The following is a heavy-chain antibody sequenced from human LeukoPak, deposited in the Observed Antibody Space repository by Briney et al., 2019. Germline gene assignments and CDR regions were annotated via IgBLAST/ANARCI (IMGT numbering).Heavy chain of an antibody. CDR1: GYSISSGYY. J-gene: IGHJ4*02. D-gene: IGHD2-21*01. CDR2: IYHSGST. V-gene: IGHV4-38-2*01. CDR3: ARHVNDVAYCGGDCYYFDY. Sequence: PETLSLTCAVSGYSISSGYYWGWIRQPPGKGLEWIGSIYHSGSTYYNPSLKSRVTISVDTSKNQFSLKLSSVTAADTAVYYCARHVNDVAYCGGDCYYFDYWGQGTLVTVSS.